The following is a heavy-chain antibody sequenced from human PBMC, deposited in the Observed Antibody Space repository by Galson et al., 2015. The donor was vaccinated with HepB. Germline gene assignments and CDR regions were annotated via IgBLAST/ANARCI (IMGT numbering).Heavy chain of an antibody. V-gene: IGHV1-69*06. CDR3: ARVDSRTQYDILSRYHSTQTREYLDY. CDR1: GGTFSKLG. D-gene: IGHD3-9*01. CDR2: IVPNSDTV. J-gene: IGHJ4*03. Sequence: SVKVSCKASGGTFSKLGISWVRQAPGQGPEWMGGIVPNSDTVTLAQKFQGRVTIVADKSTNTAYMELSRLTSEDSGIYYCARVDSRTQYDILSRYHSTQTREYLDYWGNGTPVTVSS.